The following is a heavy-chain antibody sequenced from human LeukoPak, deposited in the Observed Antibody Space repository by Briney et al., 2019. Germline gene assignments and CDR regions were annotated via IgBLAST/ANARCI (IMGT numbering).Heavy chain of an antibody. D-gene: IGHD1-26*01. CDR3: ARDPSSGSYVFDY. J-gene: IGHJ4*02. Sequence: GGSLRLSCAASGFTFSSNGMNWVRQAPGKGLEWVSSISSSSSYIYYADSVKGRFTISRDNAKNSLYLQMNSLRAEDTAVYYCARDPSSGSYVFDYWGQGTLVTVSS. V-gene: IGHV3-21*01. CDR2: ISSSSSYI. CDR1: GFTFSSNG.